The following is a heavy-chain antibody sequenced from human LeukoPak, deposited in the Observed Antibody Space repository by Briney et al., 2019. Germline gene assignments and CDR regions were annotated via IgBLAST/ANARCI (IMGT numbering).Heavy chain of an antibody. D-gene: IGHD6-6*01. J-gene: IGHJ4*02. V-gene: IGHV4-59*11. CDR1: GGSFTGHY. CDR3: ARAGIGSSSPFDY. CDR2: VYSSGTT. Sequence: SETLSLTCAVSGGSFTGHYWSWIRQPPGKALEWIGYVYSSGTTTYNPSLESRVTISLDTSKNQFSLKLSSVTAADTAVYYCARAGIGSSSPFDYWGQGTLVTVSS.